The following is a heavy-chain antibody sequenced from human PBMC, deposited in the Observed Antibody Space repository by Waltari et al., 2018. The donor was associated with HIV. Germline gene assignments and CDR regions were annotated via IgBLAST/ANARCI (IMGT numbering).Heavy chain of an antibody. CDR1: GFTFGVSA. V-gene: IGHV3-49*04. CDR2: TRSKTYGGTT. Sequence: EVQLVESGGGLVQPGRSLRLSWTASGFTFGVSALSWVRQAPGRGLEWVGFTRSKTYGGTTEYAASVKGRFTISRDDSKSIAYLQMNSLKSEDTAVYYCSRVGAAAAVTLDYWGQGTLVTVSS. J-gene: IGHJ4*02. CDR3: SRVGAAAAVTLDY. D-gene: IGHD6-13*01.